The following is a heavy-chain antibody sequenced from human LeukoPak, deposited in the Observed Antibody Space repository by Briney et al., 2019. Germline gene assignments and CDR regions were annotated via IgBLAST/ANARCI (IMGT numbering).Heavy chain of an antibody. D-gene: IGHD3-10*01. CDR3: ARVAKHFRGDLSFYFMDV. Sequence: SETLSLTCTMSGGSIINYYWTWIRQPPGKGLEWIGHIYYSGGTNYNPSLKSRVTISVDTSKKEFSLKLTSVIAADTAVYYCARVAKHFRGDLSFYFMDVWGIGTTVTISS. J-gene: IGHJ6*03. V-gene: IGHV4-59*01. CDR2: IYYSGGT. CDR1: GGSIINYY.